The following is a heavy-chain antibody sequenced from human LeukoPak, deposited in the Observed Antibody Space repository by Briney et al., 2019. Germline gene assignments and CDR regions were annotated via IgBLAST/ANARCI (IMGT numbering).Heavy chain of an antibody. V-gene: IGHV4-59*11. D-gene: IGHD4-17*01. CDR1: GDSFSSHY. J-gene: IGHJ3*02. Sequence: PSETLSLTCAVSGDSFSSHYWTWIRQPPGRELEWIGYISYIGTTNYNPSLKSRVTISIDTSKNQFSLKLSSVTTADTAVYYCARDLVTVTKGFDIWGLGTMVSVSS. CDR2: ISYIGTT. CDR3: ARDLVTVTKGFDI.